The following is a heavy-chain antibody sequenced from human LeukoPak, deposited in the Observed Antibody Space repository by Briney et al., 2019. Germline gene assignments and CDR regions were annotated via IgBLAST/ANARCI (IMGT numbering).Heavy chain of an antibody. CDR2: IKSNTAGGTT. V-gene: IGHV3-15*01. D-gene: IGHD3-10*01. CDR1: GFTFSIAW. J-gene: IGHJ4*02. Sequence: GGSLRLSCVGSGFTFSIAWMSWVRQAPGKGLEWIGHIKSNTAGGTTGYAAPVKGRFTISRDDSENTLFLQMNSLKTEDTAVYYCSTEYYGSANFIFWGQGTLVTVSS. CDR3: STEYYGSANFIF.